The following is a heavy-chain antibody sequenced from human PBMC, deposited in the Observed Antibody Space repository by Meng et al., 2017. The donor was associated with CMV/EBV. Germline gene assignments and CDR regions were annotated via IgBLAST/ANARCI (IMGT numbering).Heavy chain of an antibody. V-gene: IGHV1-69*10. CDR1: GGTFSSYA. CDR3: ARDGPVLRFLEWLSPFDY. J-gene: IGHJ4*02. Sequence: SVKVSCKASGGTFSSYAISWVRQAPGQGLEWMGGIIPILGIANYAQKFQGRVTITADKSTSTAYMELSSLRAEDTAVYYCARDGPVLRFLEWLSPFDYWGQGTLVTVSS. CDR2: IIPILGIA. D-gene: IGHD3-3*01.